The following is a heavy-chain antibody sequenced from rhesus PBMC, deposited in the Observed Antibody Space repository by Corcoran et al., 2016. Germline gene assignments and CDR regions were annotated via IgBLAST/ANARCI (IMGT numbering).Heavy chain of an antibody. CDR3: ARDSGSYNDWRFDV. Sequence: VPLLHCGAEVKKPGASVMVSGKASGSNFTAYNMHWVRKAPRQGLGWMRWINPYHGNTKYAQKFQSRVTMTRDTSTSTAYMELSSLRSEDTAVDYCARDSGSYNDWRFDVWGAGVLVTVSS. J-gene: IGHJ5-1*01. D-gene: IGHD1-44*02. V-gene: IGHV1S2*01. CDR2: INPYHGNT. CDR1: GSNFTAYN.